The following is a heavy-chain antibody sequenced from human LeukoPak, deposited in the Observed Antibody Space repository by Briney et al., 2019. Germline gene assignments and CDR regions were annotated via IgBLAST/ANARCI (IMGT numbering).Heavy chain of an antibody. CDR3: ATGNYYGSGREAFDI. CDR2: FGPEDGET. V-gene: IGHV1-24*01. D-gene: IGHD3-10*01. CDR1: GYTLTELS. J-gene: IGHJ3*02. Sequence: ASVKVSCKVSGYTLTELSMHWVRQAPGKGLEWMGGFGPEDGETIYAQKFQGRVTMTEDTSTDTAYMELSSLRSEDTAVYYCATGNYYGSGREAFDIWGQGTMATVSS.